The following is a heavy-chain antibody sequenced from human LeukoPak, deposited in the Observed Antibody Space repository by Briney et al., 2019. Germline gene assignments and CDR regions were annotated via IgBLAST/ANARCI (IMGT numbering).Heavy chain of an antibody. CDR1: GYTLTGYY. CDR3: ARRGTTKNYYYYYMDV. CDR2: INPNSGGT. D-gene: IGHD1-26*01. V-gene: IGHV1-2*02. J-gene: IGHJ6*03. Sequence: GASVKVSCKASGYTLTGYYMHWVRQAPGQGLEWMGWINPNSGGTNYAQKFQGRVTITRNTSISTAYMELSSLRSEDTAVYYCARRGTTKNYYYYYMDVWGKGTTVTVSS.